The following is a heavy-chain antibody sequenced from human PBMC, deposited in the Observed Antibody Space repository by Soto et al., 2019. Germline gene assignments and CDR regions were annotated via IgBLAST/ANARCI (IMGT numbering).Heavy chain of an antibody. Sequence: WWSLRLSCSASVFTFSSYAMSWFRQAPGKGLEWVSAISGSGGSTYYADSVKGRFTISRDNSKNTLYLQMNSLRAEDTAVYYCAKDPYSSSGNAFDIWGQGTMVTVSS. D-gene: IGHD6-6*01. V-gene: IGHV3-23*01. CDR2: ISGSGGST. J-gene: IGHJ3*02. CDR3: AKDPYSSSGNAFDI. CDR1: VFTFSSYA.